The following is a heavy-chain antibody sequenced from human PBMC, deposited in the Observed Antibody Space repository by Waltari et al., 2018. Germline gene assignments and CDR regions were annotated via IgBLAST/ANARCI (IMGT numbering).Heavy chain of an antibody. V-gene: IGHV3-23*04. D-gene: IGHD5-12*01. CDR2: ISASGGTT. CDR3: AKRYGDGYNGRDAFDI. Sequence: EVRLVESGGGLVQPGGSVRLSCQASGFTFSTYPMGWARQAPGEGLEWVSGISASGGTTYYADSVKGRFTISRDNSKNTLYLQMNSLRADDTAIYYCAKRYGDGYNGRDAFDIWGQGTMVTVSS. J-gene: IGHJ3*02. CDR1: GFTFSTYP.